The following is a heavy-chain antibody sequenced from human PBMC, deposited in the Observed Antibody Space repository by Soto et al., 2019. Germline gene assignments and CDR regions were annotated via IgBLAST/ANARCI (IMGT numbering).Heavy chain of an antibody. CDR3: ARCDGSATYCFFFAY. Sequence: GGSLRLSCAASGFTVSNSYMSWVRQAPGKGLEWVSAIYSGGSTYYADSVKGRFTISRDNSRNTLYLQMNSRRAEDTAVYFCARCDGSATYCFFFAYWGQGTPVTVSS. CDR1: GFTVSNSY. V-gene: IGHV3-66*01. J-gene: IGHJ4*02. D-gene: IGHD3-10*01. CDR2: IYSGGST.